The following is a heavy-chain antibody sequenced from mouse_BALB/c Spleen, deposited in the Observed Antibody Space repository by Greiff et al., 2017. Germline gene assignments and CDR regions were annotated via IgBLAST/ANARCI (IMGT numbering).Heavy chain of an antibody. CDR1: GYTFTSYW. J-gene: IGHJ4*01. Sequence: DVQLQESGTVLARPGASVKMSCKASGYTFTSYWMHWVKQRPGQGLEWIGAIYPGNSDTSYNQKFKGKAKLTAVTSTSTAYMELSSLTNEDSAVYYCTRSILYRPFMDYWGQGTSVTVSS. V-gene: IGHV1-5*01. CDR2: IYPGNSDT. CDR3: TRSILYRPFMDY. D-gene: IGHD2-14*01.